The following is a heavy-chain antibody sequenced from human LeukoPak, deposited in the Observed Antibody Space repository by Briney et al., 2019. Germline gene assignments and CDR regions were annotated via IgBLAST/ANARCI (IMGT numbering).Heavy chain of an antibody. J-gene: IGHJ6*03. CDR2: INPNSGGT. D-gene: IGHD2-2*02. CDR3: ARDPNDIVVVPAAIEYYYYYMDV. Sequence: ASVKVSCKASGGTFSSYAISWVRQAPGQGLEWMGWINPNSGGTNYAQKFQGRVTMTRDTSISTAYMELSRLRSDDTAVYYCARDPNDIVVVPAAIEYYYYYMDVWGKGTTVTVSS. V-gene: IGHV1-2*02. CDR1: GGTFSSYA.